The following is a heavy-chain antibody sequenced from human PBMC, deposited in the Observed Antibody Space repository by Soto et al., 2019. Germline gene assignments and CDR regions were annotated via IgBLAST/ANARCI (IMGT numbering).Heavy chain of an antibody. V-gene: IGHV3-74*01. CDR1: GFTFSNYW. CDR3: AREGGCDDPPCSSDY. J-gene: IGHJ4*02. D-gene: IGHD6-6*01. Sequence: PGGSLRLSCAGSGFTFSNYWMHWVRQAPGEGLVWVSRINGDGSSTSYGDSVKGRFTISRDNAKNTLYLQLNSLRAEDTAVYYCAREGGCDDPPCSSDYWGQGTLVTVSS. CDR2: INGDGSST.